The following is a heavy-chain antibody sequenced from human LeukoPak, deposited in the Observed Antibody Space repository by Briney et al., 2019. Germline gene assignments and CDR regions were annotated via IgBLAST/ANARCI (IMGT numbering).Heavy chain of an antibody. CDR3: AIGGYSSYAAKYFDY. V-gene: IGHV4-59*01. CDR1: GGSISSYY. D-gene: IGHD5-12*01. CDR2: IYYSGST. Sequence: PSETLSLTCTVSGGSISSYYWSWIRQPPGKGLEWIGYIYYSGSTNYNPSLKSRVTISVDTSKNQFSLKLSSVTAADTAVYYCAIGGYSSYAAKYFDYWGQGTLVTVSS. J-gene: IGHJ4*02.